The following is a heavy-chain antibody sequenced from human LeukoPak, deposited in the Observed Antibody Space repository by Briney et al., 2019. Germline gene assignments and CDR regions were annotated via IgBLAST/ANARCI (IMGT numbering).Heavy chain of an antibody. J-gene: IGHJ4*02. Sequence: GGSLRLSCAASGFTFSSYWMSWVRQAPGKGLEWVANIKKDGSEKYYVDSVKGRFTISRDNAKNSLYLQMNSLRAEDTAVYYCAREDSSGYANFDYWGQGTLVTVSS. V-gene: IGHV3-7*01. D-gene: IGHD3-22*01. CDR2: IKKDGSEK. CDR1: GFTFSSYW. CDR3: AREDSSGYANFDY.